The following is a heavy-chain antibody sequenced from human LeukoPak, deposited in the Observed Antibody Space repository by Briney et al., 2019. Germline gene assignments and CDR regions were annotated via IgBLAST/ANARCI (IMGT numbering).Heavy chain of an antibody. V-gene: IGHV3-53*01. J-gene: IGHJ4*02. CDR3: ARIPKTTYFDY. CDR1: GFTVSSKY. Sequence: GGSLRLSCAASGFTVSSKYMSWVRQAPGKGLEWVSVIYSGGSTDYVDSVKGRFTISRDNSENTLHLQMNSLRAEDTAVYYCARIPKTTYFDYWGQGTLVTVSS. CDR2: IYSGGST. D-gene: IGHD4-17*01.